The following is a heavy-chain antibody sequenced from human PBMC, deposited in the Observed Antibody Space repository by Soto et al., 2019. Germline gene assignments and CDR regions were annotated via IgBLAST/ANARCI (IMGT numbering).Heavy chain of an antibody. Sequence: QAHLVQSGPEVKKPGASVKVSCKGSGYIFTSYGIAWVRQAPGQGLEWMGWISAHNGNTEYAQKFQGRVTVTRDTSTSTAYLELRRLRSDDTALDYCARGRYGDYWGQGALVTVSS. CDR2: ISAHNGNT. CDR3: ARGRYGDY. J-gene: IGHJ4*02. CDR1: GYIFTSYG. V-gene: IGHV1-18*01. D-gene: IGHD4-17*01.